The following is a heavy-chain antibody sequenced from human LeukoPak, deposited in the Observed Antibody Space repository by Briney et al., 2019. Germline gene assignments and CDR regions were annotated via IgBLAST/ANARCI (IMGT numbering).Heavy chain of an antibody. D-gene: IGHD6-13*01. Sequence: GGSLRLSCAASGFTFSSYAMSWVRQAPGKGLEWVSAISGSGGSTYYADSVKGRFTISRDNSKNTLYLQMNSLRAEDTAVYYCAKDLSLWEQQLVHFDYWGQGTLVTVSS. V-gene: IGHV3-23*01. J-gene: IGHJ4*02. CDR1: GFTFSSYA. CDR2: ISGSGGST. CDR3: AKDLSLWEQQLVHFDY.